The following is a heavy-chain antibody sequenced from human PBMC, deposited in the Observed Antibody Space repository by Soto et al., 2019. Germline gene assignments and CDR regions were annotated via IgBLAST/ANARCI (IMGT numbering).Heavy chain of an antibody. CDR2: INAGNGNT. D-gene: IGHD5-18*01. Sequence: RASVKVSCKASGYTFTSYAMHWVRQAPGQRLGWMGWINAGNGNTKYSQKFQGRVTITRDTSASTAYMELSSLRSEDTAVYYCARVPGIQLWVPYDYWGQGTLVTVSS. CDR1: GYTFTSYA. CDR3: ARVPGIQLWVPYDY. J-gene: IGHJ4*02. V-gene: IGHV1-3*01.